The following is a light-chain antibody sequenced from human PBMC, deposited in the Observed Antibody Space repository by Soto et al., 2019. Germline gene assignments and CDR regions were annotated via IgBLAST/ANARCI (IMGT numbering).Light chain of an antibody. V-gene: IGLV1-51*02. J-gene: IGLJ3*02. Sequence: QSVLTQPPSVSAAPGQTVTISCSGSTSNIGNNYVSWYQQLPGTAPKVLIYENDKRPSGIPDRFSGSKSGTSATLGITGLQTGDEAGYYCGTWDSSLSVWVFGGGTKLTVL. CDR1: TSNIGNNY. CDR3: GTWDSSLSVWV. CDR2: END.